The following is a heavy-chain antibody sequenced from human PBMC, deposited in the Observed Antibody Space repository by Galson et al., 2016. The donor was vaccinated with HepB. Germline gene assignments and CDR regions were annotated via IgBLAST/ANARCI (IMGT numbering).Heavy chain of an antibody. CDR1: DGSFSDNS. CDR3: AKGVVLMVFPNWFDP. Sequence: SETLSLTCAAYDGSFSDNSWSWIRQPPGKGLEWIGEINQSGSTNYNPSLKGRIIISVDTSKNQFSLKLNSVTAADTAVYYCAKGVVLMVFPNWFDPWGQGTLVTVSS. J-gene: IGHJ5*02. CDR2: INQSGST. V-gene: IGHV4-34*01. D-gene: IGHD2-8*01.